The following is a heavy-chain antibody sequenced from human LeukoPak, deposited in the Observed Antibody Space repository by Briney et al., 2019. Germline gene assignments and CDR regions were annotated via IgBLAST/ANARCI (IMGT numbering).Heavy chain of an antibody. CDR3: ARGEHDYGGYVAANWFDP. J-gene: IGHJ5*02. D-gene: IGHD4-17*01. CDR1: GYTFTSYD. CDR2: MNPNSGNT. Sequence: ASVKVSCKASGYTFTSYDINWVRQATGQGLEWMGWMNPNSGNTGYAQKFQGRVTMTRNTSISTAYMELSSLRSEDTAVYYCARGEHDYGGYVAANWFDPWGQGTLVTVSS. V-gene: IGHV1-8*01.